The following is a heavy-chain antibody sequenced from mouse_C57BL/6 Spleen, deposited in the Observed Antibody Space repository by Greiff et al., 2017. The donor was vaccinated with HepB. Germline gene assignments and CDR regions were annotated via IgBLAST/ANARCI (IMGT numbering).Heavy chain of an antibody. D-gene: IGHD1-1*01. Sequence: QVQLKQSGAELVKPGASVKISCKASGYAFSSYWMNWVKQRPGKGLEWIGQIYPGDGDTNYNGKFKGKATLTADKSSSTAYMQLSSLTSEDSAVYFCARSTTEDWYFDVWGTGTTVTVSS. CDR3: ARSTTEDWYFDV. CDR2: IYPGDGDT. J-gene: IGHJ1*03. V-gene: IGHV1-80*01. CDR1: GYAFSSYW.